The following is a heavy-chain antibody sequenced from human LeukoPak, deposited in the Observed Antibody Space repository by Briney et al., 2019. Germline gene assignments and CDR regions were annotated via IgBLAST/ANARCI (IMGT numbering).Heavy chain of an antibody. CDR3: ARVSRYYDSRLDY. D-gene: IGHD3-22*01. V-gene: IGHV4-59*01. CDR1: GGSISSYY. CDR2: IYYSGST. J-gene: IGHJ4*02. Sequence: SETLSLTCTVSGGSISSYYWSWIRQPPGKGLEWVGYIYYSGSTNYNPSLKSRVTISVDTSKNQFSLKLSSVTAADTAVYYCARVSRYYDSRLDYWGQGTLVTVSS.